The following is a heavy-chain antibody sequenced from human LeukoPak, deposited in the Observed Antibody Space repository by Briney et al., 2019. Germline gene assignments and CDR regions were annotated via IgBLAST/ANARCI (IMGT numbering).Heavy chain of an antibody. V-gene: IGHV5-51*01. D-gene: IGHD6-19*01. CDR2: TFPGGSDT. J-gene: IGHJ4*02. Sequence: GESLKISCKGSGYSFTSYWIGWVRQMPGKGLEWMGITFPGGSDTKYSPPFQGLVTMSADKSISTAYLQWNSLKASDTAVYYCARHYSGRLDYWGQGTLVTVSS. CDR3: ARHYSGRLDY. CDR1: GYSFTSYW.